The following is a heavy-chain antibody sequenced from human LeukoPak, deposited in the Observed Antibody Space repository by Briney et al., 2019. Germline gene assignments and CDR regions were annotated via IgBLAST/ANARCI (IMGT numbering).Heavy chain of an antibody. CDR1: GGTFSSYA. Sequence: SVKVSCKASGGTFSSYAISWVRQAPGQGLEWMGGIIPIFGTANYAQKFQGRVTMTRDTSTSTVYMELSSLRSEDTAVYYCARDGYVSSGWYSMGFDPWGQGTLVTVSS. V-gene: IGHV1-69*05. CDR2: IIPIFGTA. D-gene: IGHD6-19*01. J-gene: IGHJ5*02. CDR3: ARDGYVSSGWYSMGFDP.